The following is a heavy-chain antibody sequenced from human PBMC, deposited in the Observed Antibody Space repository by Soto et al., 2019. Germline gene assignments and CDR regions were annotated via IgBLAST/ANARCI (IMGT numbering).Heavy chain of an antibody. CDR2: ISAYNGNT. J-gene: IGHJ4*02. D-gene: IGHD3-16*01. CDR3: ARGEFLGPLNGNDY. V-gene: IGHV1-18*01. CDR1: GYTFTSYG. Sequence: ASVKFSCKASGYTFTSYGIGWVRQAPGQGLEWMGWISAYNGNTRYSRNFQGRVTMTSDTPANTGYMELSSLKSEDTAVYYCARGEFLGPLNGNDYWGQGTLVTVSS.